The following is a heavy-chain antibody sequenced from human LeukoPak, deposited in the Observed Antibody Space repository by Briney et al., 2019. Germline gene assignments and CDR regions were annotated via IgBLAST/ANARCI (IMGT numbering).Heavy chain of an antibody. CDR3: ARTQRCNWGSALDAFDI. CDR2: ISSSSSTI. Sequence: GRSLRLSCAASGLTFSSYSINWVRQPPGKGLEWVSYISSSSSTIYYADSVKGRFTISRDNAKDSLYLQMNSLRDEDTAVYYCARTQRCNWGSALDAFDIWGQGTMVTVSS. CDR1: GLTFSSYS. D-gene: IGHD7-27*01. J-gene: IGHJ3*02. V-gene: IGHV3-48*02.